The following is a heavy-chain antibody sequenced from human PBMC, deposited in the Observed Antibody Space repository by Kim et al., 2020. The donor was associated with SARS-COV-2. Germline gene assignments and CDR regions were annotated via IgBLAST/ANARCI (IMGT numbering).Heavy chain of an antibody. Sequence: GESLKISCKGSGYSFTSYWIGWVRQMPGKGLEWMGIIYPGDSDTRYSPSFQGQVTISADKSISTAYLQWSSLKASDTAMYYCARQGIFYGSGYNWFDPWGQGTLVTVSS. V-gene: IGHV5-51*01. J-gene: IGHJ5*02. CDR3: ARQGIFYGSGYNWFDP. CDR1: GYSFTSYW. D-gene: IGHD3-10*01. CDR2: IYPGDSDT.